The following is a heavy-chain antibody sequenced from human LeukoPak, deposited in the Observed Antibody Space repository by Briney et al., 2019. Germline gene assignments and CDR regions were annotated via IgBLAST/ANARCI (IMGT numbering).Heavy chain of an antibody. CDR1: GGSISSYY. Sequence: SETLSLTCTVSGGSISSYYWSWIRQPPGKGLERIGYIYYSGSTNYNPSLKSRVTISVDTSKNQFSLKLSSVTAADTAVYYCARESNRVWAPGAFDIWGQGTMVTVSS. J-gene: IGHJ3*02. CDR3: ARESNRVWAPGAFDI. V-gene: IGHV4-59*01. CDR2: IYYSGST. D-gene: IGHD3-16*01.